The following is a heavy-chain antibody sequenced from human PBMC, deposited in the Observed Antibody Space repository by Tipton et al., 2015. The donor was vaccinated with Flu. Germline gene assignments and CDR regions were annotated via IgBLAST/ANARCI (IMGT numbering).Heavy chain of an antibody. V-gene: IGHV4-34*01. Sequence: TLSLTCAVYVGSFSGYYWSWIRQPPGKGLEWIGEINHSGSTQYNPSLKSRVTLSVDTSKNQFSLKLSSVTAADTAVYYCARDSFTVTDYYYGMDVWGQGTTVTVSS. CDR3: ARDSFTVTDYYYGMDV. CDR1: VGSFSGYY. CDR2: INHSGST. D-gene: IGHD4-17*01. J-gene: IGHJ6*02.